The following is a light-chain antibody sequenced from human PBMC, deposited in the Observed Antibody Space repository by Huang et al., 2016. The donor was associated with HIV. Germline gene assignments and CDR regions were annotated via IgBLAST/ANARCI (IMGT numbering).Light chain of an antibody. CDR1: QGISSY. CDR3: QQLNSYPPKLT. CDR2: AAS. J-gene: IGKJ4*01. Sequence: IQLTQSPSSLSASVGDKVTITCRASQGISSYLAWYQQKTGKAPKLLIYAASTLQGGVPLRFSGSGSGTDFTLTISSLQPEDFATYYCQQLNSYPPKLTFGGGTKVEIK. V-gene: IGKV1-9*01.